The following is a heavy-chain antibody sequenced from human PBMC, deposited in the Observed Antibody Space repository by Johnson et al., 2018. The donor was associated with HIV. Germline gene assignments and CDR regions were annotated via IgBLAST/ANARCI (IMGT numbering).Heavy chain of an antibody. V-gene: IGHV3-7*01. CDR2: IKQDGSEK. Sequence: VQLVESGGGVVQPGGSLRLSCAASGFTFSSYGMHWVRQAPGKGLEWVATIKQDGSEKYYVDSVEGRFTISRDYAKNSLYVQMNSLRAEDTAVYYCARLRWGSGDPLHDAFDVWGQGTMVTVSS. J-gene: IGHJ3*01. D-gene: IGHD2-21*01. CDR3: ARLRWGSGDPLHDAFDV. CDR1: GFTFSSYG.